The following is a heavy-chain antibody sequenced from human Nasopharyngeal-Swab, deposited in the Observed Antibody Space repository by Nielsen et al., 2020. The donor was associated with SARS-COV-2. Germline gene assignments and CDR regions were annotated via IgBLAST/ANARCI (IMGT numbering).Heavy chain of an antibody. D-gene: IGHD3-10*01. V-gene: IGHV5-51*01. CDR3: ARLGYGSGSYVDY. J-gene: IGHJ4*02. Sequence: VRQMPRKGLEWMGIIYPGDSDTRYSPSFQGQVTISADKSISTAYLQWSSLKASDTAMYYCARLGYGSGSYVDYWGQGTLVTVSS. CDR2: IYPGDSDT.